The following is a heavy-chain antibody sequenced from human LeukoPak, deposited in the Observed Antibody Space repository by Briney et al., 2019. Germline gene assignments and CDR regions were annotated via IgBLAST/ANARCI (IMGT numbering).Heavy chain of an antibody. J-gene: IGHJ4*02. CDR1: GFTFSYYW. CDR2: IRTDGTDT. CDR3: AKDPNDYGDFSFDY. V-gene: IGHV3-74*01. D-gene: IGHD4-17*01. Sequence: GGSLRLSCAASGFTFSYYWMHWVRQAPGKGLVWVARIRTDGTDTSYADSVKGRFTISRDNSKNTLYLQMNSLRAEDTAVYYCAKDPNDYGDFSFDYWGQGTLVTVSS.